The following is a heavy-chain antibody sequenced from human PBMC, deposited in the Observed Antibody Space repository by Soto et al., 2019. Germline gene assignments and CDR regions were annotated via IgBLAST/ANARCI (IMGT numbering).Heavy chain of an antibody. CDR2: IWYDGSNK. J-gene: IGHJ4*02. D-gene: IGHD4-17*01. Sequence: QVQLVESGGGVVQPGRSLRLSCAASGFTFSSYGMHWVRQAPGKGLEWGAVIWYDGSNKYYADSVKARFTISRDNSKNTLYLQMNSLRAEDTAVYYCARGRGYGGPFDYWGQGTLVTVSS. CDR1: GFTFSSYG. CDR3: ARGRGYGGPFDY. V-gene: IGHV3-33*01.